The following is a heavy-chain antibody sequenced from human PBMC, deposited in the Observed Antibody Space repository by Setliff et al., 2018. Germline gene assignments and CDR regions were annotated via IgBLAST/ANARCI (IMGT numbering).Heavy chain of an antibody. CDR1: GFTFSSYW. CDR2: VKSDGTYT. CDR3: ARAIPYCSGGAGTYSY. Sequence: GGSLRLSCAVSGFTFSSYWMHWVRQAPGKGLVWVSRVKSDGTYTNYADSVKGRFTISRDNAKNTLFLQMNSLRAEDTAVYYCARAIPYCSGGAGTYSYWGQGTLVTVSS. D-gene: IGHD2-15*01. J-gene: IGHJ4*02. V-gene: IGHV3-74*01.